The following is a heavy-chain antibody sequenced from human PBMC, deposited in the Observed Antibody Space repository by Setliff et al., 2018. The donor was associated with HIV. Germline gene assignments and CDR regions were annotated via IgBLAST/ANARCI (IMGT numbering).Heavy chain of an antibody. CDR2: IFYSGHT. CDR3: ARSIAVVNDAFDV. Sequence: LSLTCTVSGGSISSSSYYWGWIRQPPGKGLEWIGNIFYSGHTFYNPSLKSRVTISVDKSKKQFSLKLSSVTAADTAVYYCARSIAVVNDAFDVWGQGTTVT. J-gene: IGHJ3*01. V-gene: IGHV4-39*07. CDR1: GGSISSSSYY. D-gene: IGHD6-19*01.